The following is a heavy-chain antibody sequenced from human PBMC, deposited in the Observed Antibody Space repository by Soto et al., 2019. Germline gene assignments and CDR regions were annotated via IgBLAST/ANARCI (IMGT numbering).Heavy chain of an antibody. CDR1: GFTFTTYA. CDR2: ISGSGGST. V-gene: IGHV3-23*01. Sequence: EVQLLQSGGGLVQPGGSLRLSCADSGFTFTTYAMSWVRQAPGKGLEWVSTISGSGGSTYDADSVKGRFTTSRDNSKKTLYLQMNSLRAEDTAVYYCASPMGEHYDSSGFYSPFEYWGQGTLVTVSS. CDR3: ASPMGEHYDSSGFYSPFEY. D-gene: IGHD3-22*01. J-gene: IGHJ4*02.